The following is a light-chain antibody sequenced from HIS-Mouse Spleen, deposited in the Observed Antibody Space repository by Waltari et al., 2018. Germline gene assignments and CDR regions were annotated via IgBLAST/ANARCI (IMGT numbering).Light chain of an antibody. Sequence: QSALTQPRSVSGSPGQSVTISCTGTSSDVGGYNYVSWYQQHPGKAPKLMIYDVSKRASGFPDRFSGSKSGNTASLTISGLQAEDEADYYCCSYAGSYTWVFGGGTKLTVL. J-gene: IGLJ3*02. CDR2: DVS. CDR3: CSYAGSYTWV. CDR1: SSDVGGYNY. V-gene: IGLV2-11*01.